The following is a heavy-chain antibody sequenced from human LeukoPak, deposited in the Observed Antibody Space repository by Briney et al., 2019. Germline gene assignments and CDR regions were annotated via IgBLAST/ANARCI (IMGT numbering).Heavy chain of an antibody. CDR2: IYYSGST. Sequence: NPSETLSLTCTVSGGSISSYYWSWIRQPPGKGLEWIGYIYYSGSTNYNPSLKSRVTISVDTSKNQFSLKLSSVTAADTAVYYCARVRVPDYFDYWGQGTQVTVSS. CDR3: ARVRVPDYFDY. V-gene: IGHV4-59*01. D-gene: IGHD2-2*01. CDR1: GGSISSYY. J-gene: IGHJ4*02.